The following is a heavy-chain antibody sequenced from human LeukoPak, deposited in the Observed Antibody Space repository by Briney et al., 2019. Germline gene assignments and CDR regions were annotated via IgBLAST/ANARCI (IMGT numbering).Heavy chain of an antibody. CDR2: ISGSGAYT. CDR1: GFTFSSYA. CDR3: GNVGYRDSSAPGY. J-gene: IGHJ4*02. Sequence: GGSLRLSCAASGFTFSSYAMSWVRQAPGKGLEWVSTISGSGAYTYYADSVKGRFTISRDNSKNTLYLQMNSLRAEDTAVYYCGNVGYRDSSAPGYWGQGTLVTVS. D-gene: IGHD6-19*01. V-gene: IGHV3-23*01.